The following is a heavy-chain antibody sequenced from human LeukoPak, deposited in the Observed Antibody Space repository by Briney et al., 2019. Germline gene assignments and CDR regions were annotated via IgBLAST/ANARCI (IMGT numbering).Heavy chain of an antibody. J-gene: IGHJ4*02. D-gene: IGHD6-13*01. CDR3: AREEAAAALPFDY. V-gene: IGHV1-69*05. CDR2: IIPIFGTA. CDR1: GGTFSSYA. Sequence: ASVKVSCKASGGTFSSYAISWVRQAPGQGLEWMGRIIPIFGTANSAQKFQGRVTITTDESTSTAYTELSSLRSEDTAVYYCAREEAAAALPFDYWGQGTLVTVSS.